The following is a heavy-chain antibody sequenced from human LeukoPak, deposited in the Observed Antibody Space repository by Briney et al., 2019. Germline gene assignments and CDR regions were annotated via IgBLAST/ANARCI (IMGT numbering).Heavy chain of an antibody. CDR3: ARQRFSSGSYTFDI. CDR2: IYSSGST. J-gene: IGHJ3*02. V-gene: IGHV4-59*08. Sequence: SETLSLTCTVSGGSTSSHDWSWIRQPPGKGLEWIGYIYSSGSTNYNPSLKSRVTISVDTSKNQFSLKLSSVTAADTAVYYCARQRFSSGSYTFDIWGQGTMITVSS. D-gene: IGHD6-19*01. CDR1: GGSTSSHD.